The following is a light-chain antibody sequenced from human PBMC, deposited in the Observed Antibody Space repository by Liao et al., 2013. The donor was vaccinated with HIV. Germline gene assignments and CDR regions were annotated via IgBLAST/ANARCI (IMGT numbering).Light chain of an antibody. CDR2: YDS. Sequence: SYELTPAPSVSVSPGKTARIPCGGNNIGSKSVHWYQQKPGQAPVVVIYYDSDRPSGIPERFSGSNSGNTATLTISRVETGDEADYVCQVWDSSSDQYVFGTGTKVTVL. V-gene: IGLV3-21*04. J-gene: IGLJ1*01. CDR1: NIGSKS. CDR3: QVWDSSSDQYV.